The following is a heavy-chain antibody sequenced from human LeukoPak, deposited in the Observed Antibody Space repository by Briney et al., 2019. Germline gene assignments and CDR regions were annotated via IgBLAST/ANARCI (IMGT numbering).Heavy chain of an antibody. CDR1: GFTFSSSW. CDR3: ARDRALYGSRRGYYYTEDDY. CDR2: INQDGSEK. D-gene: IGHD3-22*01. J-gene: IGHJ4*02. V-gene: IGHV3-7*01. Sequence: GGSLRLSCAASGFTFSSSWMSWVRQTPGKGLEWVANINQDGSEKYSVDSVKGRFTISRDNAKSSLYLQMNSLRADDTAVYYCARDRALYGSRRGYYYTEDDYWGQGTLVTVSS.